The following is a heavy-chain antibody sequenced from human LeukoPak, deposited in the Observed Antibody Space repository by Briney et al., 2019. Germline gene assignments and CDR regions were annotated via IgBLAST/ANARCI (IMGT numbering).Heavy chain of an antibody. CDR2: IYASGNT. V-gene: IGHV4-4*09. CDR1: DDSITGFY. D-gene: IGHD6-13*01. CDR3: ARQGGYSSPFSV. Sequence: SETLSLTCTVSDDSITGFYWSWIRQAPGKGLEWIGYIYASGNTNYNPSLKSRVSISVDTSTNQISLKLASVTAADTAVYYCARQGGYSSPFSVWGKGTTVAVSS. J-gene: IGHJ6*04.